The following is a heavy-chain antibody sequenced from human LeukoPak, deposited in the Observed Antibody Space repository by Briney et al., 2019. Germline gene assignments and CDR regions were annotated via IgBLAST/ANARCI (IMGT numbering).Heavy chain of an antibody. D-gene: IGHD1-26*01. CDR3: ARDYLTVGATYYFDY. J-gene: IGHJ4*02. Sequence: GGSLRPSCAAAGLSFSSCEMNWVRPTPGKGLEWASYISSSGSTMYYADSVKGRFTISRDNAKNSLYLQMNSLRAEDTAVYYCARDYLTVGATYYFDYWGQGTLVTVSS. CDR1: GLSFSSCE. CDR2: ISSSGSTM. V-gene: IGHV3-48*03.